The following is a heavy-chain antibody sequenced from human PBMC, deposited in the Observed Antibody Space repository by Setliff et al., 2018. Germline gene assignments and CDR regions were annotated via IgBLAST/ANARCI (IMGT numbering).Heavy chain of an antibody. CDR3: ARAPPSVPYGDYGPRQYFDL. CDR2: VFHTGST. V-gene: IGHV4-61*03. Sequence: SETLSLTCSVSGGSISSGSDYWTWMRQPPGKGLEWIGHVFHTGSTKYNPSLRSRVTISVDTSENYFSLRLTSVTAADTAVYYCARAPPSVPYGDYGPRQYFDLWGRGSLVTVS. D-gene: IGHD4-17*01. J-gene: IGHJ2*01. CDR1: GGSISSGSDY.